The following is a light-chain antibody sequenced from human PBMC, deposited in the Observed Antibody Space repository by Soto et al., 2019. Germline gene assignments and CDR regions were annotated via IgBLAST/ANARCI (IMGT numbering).Light chain of an antibody. Sequence: QSVLTQPPSASGTPGQRVTISCYGSSSNIGTNYVYWYHHLPGTAPKLLIYSNNQRPSGVPDRFSGSKSGTSASLAISGLQSEDEADFYCASWDDSVRGVVFGGGTKLTVL. CDR3: ASWDDSVRGVV. J-gene: IGLJ2*01. V-gene: IGLV1-47*02. CDR1: SSNIGTNY. CDR2: SNN.